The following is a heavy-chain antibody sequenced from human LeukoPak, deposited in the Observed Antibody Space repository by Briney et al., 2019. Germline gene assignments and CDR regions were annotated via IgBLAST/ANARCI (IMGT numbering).Heavy chain of an antibody. CDR1: GGTFSSYA. CDR3: ARGPEFNYASPYYMDV. Sequence: SVKVSCKASGGTFSSYAISWVRQAPGQGLEWMGGIIPIFGTANYAQKFQGRVTITADESTSTAYMELSSLRSEDTAVYYCARGPEFNYASPYYMDVWGKGTTVTVSS. CDR2: IIPIFGTA. V-gene: IGHV1-69*13. D-gene: IGHD1-7*01. J-gene: IGHJ6*03.